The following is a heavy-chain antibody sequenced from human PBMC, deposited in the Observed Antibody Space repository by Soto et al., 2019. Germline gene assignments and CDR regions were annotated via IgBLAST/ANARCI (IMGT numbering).Heavy chain of an antibody. CDR1: GFTFSRYG. J-gene: IGHJ6*02. D-gene: IGHD2-2*01. Sequence: GGSLRLSCAASGFTFSRYGMHWVRQAPGKGLEWVAVISYDGSNKYYADSVKGRFTISRDNSKNTLYLQMNSLRAEDTAVYYCAKELTGIVVVGYYYYYGMDVWGQGTTVTVSS. CDR2: ISYDGSNK. V-gene: IGHV3-30*18. CDR3: AKELTGIVVVGYYYYYGMDV.